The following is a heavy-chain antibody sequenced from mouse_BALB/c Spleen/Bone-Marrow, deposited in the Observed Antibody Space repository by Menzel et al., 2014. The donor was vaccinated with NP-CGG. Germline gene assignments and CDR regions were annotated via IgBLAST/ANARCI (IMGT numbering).Heavy chain of an antibody. Sequence: VQLQQSGPELVKPGASVKISCKTSGYTFSYSWMNWVRQRPGQGLEWIGRIYPEDGDTNYHGRFKGKATLTADKSSNTTYMQLSSLTSVDSAVYFCARNPHYYAMDYWGQGTSVTVSS. J-gene: IGHJ4*01. V-gene: IGHV1-82*01. CDR1: GYTFSYSW. CDR3: ARNPHYYAMDY. CDR2: IYPEDGDT.